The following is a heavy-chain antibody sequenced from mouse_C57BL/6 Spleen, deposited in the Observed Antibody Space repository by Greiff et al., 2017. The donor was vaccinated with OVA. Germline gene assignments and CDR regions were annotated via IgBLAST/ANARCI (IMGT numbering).Heavy chain of an antibody. V-gene: IGHV1-64*01. Sequence: VQLQQSGAELVKPGASVKLSCKASGYTFTSYWMHWVKQRPGQGLEWIGMIHPNSGSTNYNEKFKSKATLTVDKSSSTAYMQLSSLTSEDSAVYYCARIGYGNYEAWFAYWGQGTLVTVSA. D-gene: IGHD2-1*01. J-gene: IGHJ3*01. CDR2: IHPNSGST. CDR3: ARIGYGNYEAWFAY. CDR1: GYTFTSYW.